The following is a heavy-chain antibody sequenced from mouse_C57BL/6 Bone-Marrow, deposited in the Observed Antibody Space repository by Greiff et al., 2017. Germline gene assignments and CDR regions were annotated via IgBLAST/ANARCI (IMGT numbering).Heavy chain of an antibody. Sequence: EVQLVESGEGLVKPGGSLKLSCAASGFTFSSYAMSWVRQTPEKRLEWVAYISSGGDYIYYADTVKGRFTISRDNARNTLYLQMSSLKSEDTAMDYCRREGGGYDVRYFDYWGQGTTLTVSS. CDR1: GFTFSSYA. J-gene: IGHJ2*01. D-gene: IGHD2-2*01. CDR2: ISSGGDYI. CDR3: RREGGGYDVRYFDY. V-gene: IGHV5-9-1*02.